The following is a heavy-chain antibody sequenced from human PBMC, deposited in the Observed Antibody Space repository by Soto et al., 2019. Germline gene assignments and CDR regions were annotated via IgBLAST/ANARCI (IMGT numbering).Heavy chain of an antibody. CDR3: AWFGESADYYYYYYMDV. CDR2: INHSGST. D-gene: IGHD3-10*01. V-gene: IGHV4-34*08. CDR1: DCSSRGYS. J-gene: IGHJ6*03. Sequence: SETVSLTGAVYDCSSRGYSWNWNRQPPGKGLEWIGEINHSGSTNYNPSLKSRVTISVDTSKNQFSLKLSSVTAADTAVYYCAWFGESADYYYYYYMDVWGKGTTVTVSS.